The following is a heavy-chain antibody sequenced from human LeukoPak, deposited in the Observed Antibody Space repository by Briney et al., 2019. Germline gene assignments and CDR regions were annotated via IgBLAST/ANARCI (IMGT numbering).Heavy chain of an antibody. V-gene: IGHV4-59*12. J-gene: IGHJ4*02. CDR2: IYYSGNT. CDR1: GGSISSYY. Sequence: PSETLSLTCSVSGGSISSYYWSWIRQPPGKGLEWIGYIYYSGNTNYNPSLKSRVTISVDTSKNQFSLKLTSVTAADTAVYYCARGAAYGDYVFDYWGQGTLVTVSS. D-gene: IGHD4-17*01. CDR3: ARGAAYGDYVFDY.